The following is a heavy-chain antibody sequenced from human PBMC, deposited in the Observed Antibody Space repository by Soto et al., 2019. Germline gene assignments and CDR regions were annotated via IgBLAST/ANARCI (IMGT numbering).Heavy chain of an antibody. CDR1: GFTFSSYA. CDR2: ISYDGSNK. Sequence: GGSLRLSCAASGFTFSSYAMHWVRQAPGKGLEWVAVISYDGSNKYYADSVKGRFTISRDNSKNTLYLQMNSLRAEDTAVYYCARDTLGYCYDSSGYLDYWGQGTLVTVSS. J-gene: IGHJ4*02. CDR3: ARDTLGYCYDSSGYLDY. D-gene: IGHD3-22*01. V-gene: IGHV3-30-3*01.